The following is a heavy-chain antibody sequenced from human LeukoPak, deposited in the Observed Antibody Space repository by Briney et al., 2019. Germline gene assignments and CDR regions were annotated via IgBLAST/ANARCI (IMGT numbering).Heavy chain of an antibody. Sequence: GASVKVSCKASGYTFTSYDINWVRQATGQGLEWMGWMNPNSGNTGYAQKFQGRVTMTRNTSISTAYMELSSLRSEDTAVYYCAGNDWTAGSSSEIGWFDPWGQGTLVTVSS. D-gene: IGHD6-6*01. V-gene: IGHV1-8*01. CDR2: MNPNSGNT. CDR3: AGNDWTAGSSSEIGWFDP. J-gene: IGHJ5*02. CDR1: GYTFTSYD.